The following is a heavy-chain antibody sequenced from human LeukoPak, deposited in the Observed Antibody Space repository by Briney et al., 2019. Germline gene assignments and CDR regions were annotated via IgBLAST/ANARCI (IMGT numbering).Heavy chain of an antibody. V-gene: IGHV1-18*01. CDR3: ARDLDQYSGRFGGFGHDF. Sequence: ASVKVSCKASGYTFTNYGINWVRQAPGQGLEWMGWISAYNGNTNYAQKLQGRVTMTTDTPTSTAYMELRSLRSDDTAVYYCARDLDQYSGRFGGFGHDFWGQGTLVTVSS. J-gene: IGHJ4*02. CDR2: ISAYNGNT. CDR1: GYTFTNYG. D-gene: IGHD1-26*01.